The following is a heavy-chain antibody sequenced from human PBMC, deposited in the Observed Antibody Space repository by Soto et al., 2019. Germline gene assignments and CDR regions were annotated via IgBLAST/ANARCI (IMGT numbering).Heavy chain of an antibody. CDR3: ARGRRIYSSGWYPPHY. CDR2: MNPNSGNT. CDR1: GYTFTSYD. J-gene: IGHJ4*02. D-gene: IGHD6-19*01. Sequence: GASVKVSCTASGYTFTSYDINWVRQATGQGLEWMGWMNPNSGNTGYAQKFQGRVTMTRNTSISTAYRELSSLRSEDTAVYYCARGRRIYSSGWYPPHYWGQGTLVTVSS. V-gene: IGHV1-8*01.